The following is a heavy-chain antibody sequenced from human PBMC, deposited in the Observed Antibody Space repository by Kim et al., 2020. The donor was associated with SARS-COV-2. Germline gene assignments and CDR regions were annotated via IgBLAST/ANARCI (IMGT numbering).Heavy chain of an antibody. CDR3: AKGPPRVAVVDYYYYYMDV. J-gene: IGHJ6*03. Sequence: GGSLRLSCAASGFTFSSYAMSWVRQAPGKGLEWVSAISGSGGSTYYADSVKGRFTISRDNSKNTLYLQMNSLRAEDTAVYYCAKGPPRVAVVDYYYYYMDVWGKGTTVTVSS. V-gene: IGHV3-23*01. D-gene: IGHD2-15*01. CDR1: GFTFSSYA. CDR2: ISGSGGST.